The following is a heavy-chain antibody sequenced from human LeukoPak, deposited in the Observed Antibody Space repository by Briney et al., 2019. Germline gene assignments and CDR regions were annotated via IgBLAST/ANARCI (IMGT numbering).Heavy chain of an antibody. D-gene: IGHD1-26*01. V-gene: IGHV3-30*01. J-gene: IGHJ4*02. Sequence: GGSLRLSCAASGFTFSSYAMHWVRQAPGKGLEWVAVISYDGSNKYYADSVKGRFTISRDNSKNTLYLQMNSLGAEDTAVYYCARTAAKWELHYYFDYWGQGTLVTVSS. CDR3: ARTAAKWELHYYFDY. CDR2: ISYDGSNK. CDR1: GFTFSSYA.